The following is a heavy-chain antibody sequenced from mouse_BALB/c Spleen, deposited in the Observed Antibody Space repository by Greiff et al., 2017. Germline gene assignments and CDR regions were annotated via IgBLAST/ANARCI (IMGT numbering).Heavy chain of an antibody. CDR1: GFTFSSYA. V-gene: IGHV5-6-5*01. Sequence: EVKLVESGGGLVKPGGSLKLSCAASGFTFSSYAMSWVRQTPEKRLEWVASISSGGSTYYPDSVKGRFTISRDNARNILYLQMSSLRSEDTAMYYCARGQGSGFAYWGQGTLVTVSA. CDR2: ISSGGST. J-gene: IGHJ3*01. D-gene: IGHD3-3*01. CDR3: ARGQGSGFAY.